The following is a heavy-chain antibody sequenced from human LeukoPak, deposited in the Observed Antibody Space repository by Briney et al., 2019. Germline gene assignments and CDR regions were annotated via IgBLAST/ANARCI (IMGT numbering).Heavy chain of an antibody. V-gene: IGHV4-38-2*02. Sequence: SETLSLTCTVSGYSISSGYYWGWIRQPPGKGLEWIGSIYHSGSTYYNPSLKRRVTISVDTSKNQFSLKLSSVTAADTAVYYCASPSGIAVAGFDYWGQGTLVTVSS. J-gene: IGHJ4*02. D-gene: IGHD6-19*01. CDR2: IYHSGST. CDR1: GYSISSGYY. CDR3: ASPSGIAVAGFDY.